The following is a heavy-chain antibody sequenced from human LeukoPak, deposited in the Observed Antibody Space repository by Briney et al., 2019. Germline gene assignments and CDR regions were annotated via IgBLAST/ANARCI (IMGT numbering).Heavy chain of an antibody. CDR3: ARARGDSSGYYYSSLDY. J-gene: IGHJ4*02. CDR1: GYTFTSYY. D-gene: IGHD3-22*01. CDR2: INPSGGST. Sequence: ASVKVSCKASGYTFTSYYMHWVRQAPGQGLEWMGIINPSGGSTSYAQKFQGRVTMTRDTSTSTVYMELSSLRSEDTALYYCARARGDSSGYYYSSLDYWGQGTLVTVSS. V-gene: IGHV1-46*01.